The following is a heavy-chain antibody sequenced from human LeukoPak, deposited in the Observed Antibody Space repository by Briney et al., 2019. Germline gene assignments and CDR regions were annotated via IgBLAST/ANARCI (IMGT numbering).Heavy chain of an antibody. Sequence: GGSLRLSCSASGFTFSSYAMHWVHQAPGKGLEYVSSITTNGGSTYYADSVKGRFTISRDNSKNTLYLQMSSLRAEDTAVYYCVRKGSVTSLFDYWGQGTLVTVSS. J-gene: IGHJ4*02. CDR2: ITTNGGST. CDR1: GFTFSSYA. CDR3: VRKGSVTSLFDY. D-gene: IGHD2-15*01. V-gene: IGHV3-64D*09.